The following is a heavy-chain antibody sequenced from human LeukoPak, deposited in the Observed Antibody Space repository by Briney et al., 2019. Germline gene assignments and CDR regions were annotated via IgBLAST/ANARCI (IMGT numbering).Heavy chain of an antibody. J-gene: IGHJ5*02. V-gene: IGHV3-21*03. D-gene: IGHD3-3*01. Sequence: PGGSLRLSCAASGFTFSSYSMNWVRQAPGKGLEWVSSISSSSSYIYYADSVKGRFTISRDNAKNTLYLQMNSLRAEDTAVYYCAKEKGDFWSGYYRTIRDSEQSNWFDPWGQGTLVTVSS. CDR1: GFTFSSYS. CDR3: AKEKGDFWSGYYRTIRDSEQSNWFDP. CDR2: ISSSSSYI.